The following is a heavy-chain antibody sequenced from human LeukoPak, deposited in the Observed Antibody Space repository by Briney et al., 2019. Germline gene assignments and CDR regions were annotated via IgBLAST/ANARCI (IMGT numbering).Heavy chain of an antibody. Sequence: SVKVYCKASGGTFSSYAISWVRQAPGQGLEWMGGIIPIFGTANYAQKFQGRVTITADESTSTAYMELSSLRSDDTAVYYCARDNYSGDYYYYYMDVWGKGTTVTVSS. CDR3: ARDNYSGDYYYYYMDV. CDR2: IIPIFGTA. CDR1: GGTFSSYA. V-gene: IGHV1-69*01. J-gene: IGHJ6*03. D-gene: IGHD5-18*01.